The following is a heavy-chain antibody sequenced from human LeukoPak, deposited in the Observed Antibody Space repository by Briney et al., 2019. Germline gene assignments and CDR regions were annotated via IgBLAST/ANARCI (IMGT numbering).Heavy chain of an antibody. D-gene: IGHD1-26*01. CDR1: GASISIYY. J-gene: IGHJ4*02. CDR2: FYTSGSP. V-gene: IGHV4-4*07. Sequence: SETLSLTCTISGASISIYYWSWIRQPAGKGLEWIGRFYTSGSPYYNPSLKSRVSMSVDTSKNQFSLKLTSVTAADTAMYYCARSFSGSYYFEYWGQGTLVTVSS. CDR3: ARSFSGSYYFEY.